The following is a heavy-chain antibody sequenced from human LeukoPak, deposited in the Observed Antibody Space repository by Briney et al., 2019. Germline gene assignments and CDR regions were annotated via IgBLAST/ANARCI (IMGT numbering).Heavy chain of an antibody. V-gene: IGHV3-23*01. D-gene: IGHD6-25*01. Sequence: QPGGSLRLSCAASEFSVGSNYMTWVRQAPGKGLEWVSAISGSGGSTYYADSVKGRFTISRDNSKNTLYFQMNSLKPEDTAVYYCARQSGPMDVWGKGTTVTISS. J-gene: IGHJ6*03. CDR3: ARQSGPMDV. CDR1: EFSVGSNY. CDR2: ISGSGGST.